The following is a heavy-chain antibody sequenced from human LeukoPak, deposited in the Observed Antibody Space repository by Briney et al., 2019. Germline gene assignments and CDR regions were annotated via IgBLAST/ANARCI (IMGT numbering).Heavy chain of an antibody. V-gene: IGHV3-21*01. Sequence: PGGPLRLSCAASGFTFSSYSMNWVRQAPGKGLEWVSSISSSSSYIYYADSVKGRFTISRGNAKNSLYLQMNSLRAEDTAVYYCARGGTTVLHYFDYWGQGTLVTVSS. CDR1: GFTFSSYS. D-gene: IGHD2-2*01. CDR2: ISSSSSYI. CDR3: ARGGTTVLHYFDY. J-gene: IGHJ4*02.